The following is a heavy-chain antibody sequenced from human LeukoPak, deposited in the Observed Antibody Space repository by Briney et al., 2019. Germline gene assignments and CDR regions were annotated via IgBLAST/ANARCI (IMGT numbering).Heavy chain of an antibody. CDR1: GFTFSSYS. V-gene: IGHV3-21*01. Sequence: GGSLRLSCAASGFTFSSYSMNWLRQAPGKGLEWVSSISSSSSYIYYADSVKGRFTISRDNAKNSLYLQMNSLRAEDTAVYYCARAPPSAENFDYWGQGTLVTVSS. D-gene: IGHD1-14*01. CDR2: ISSSSSYI. J-gene: IGHJ4*02. CDR3: ARAPPSAENFDY.